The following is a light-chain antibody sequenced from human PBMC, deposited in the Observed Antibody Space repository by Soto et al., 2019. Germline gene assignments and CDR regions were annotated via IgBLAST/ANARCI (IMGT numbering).Light chain of an antibody. J-gene: IGKJ4*01. Sequence: DVVMTQTPVSLSVTPGQAASISCKSTLSPLYSDGKTYLYWYLQKPGKAPQLLIYEGSRRSSGVPERFSGTGSGTDFTLTISRVEADDVGIYYCLQSIYLPLTFGGGTTVEIK. V-gene: IGKV2-29*03. CDR1: LSPLYSDGKTY. CDR3: LQSIYLPLT. CDR2: EGS.